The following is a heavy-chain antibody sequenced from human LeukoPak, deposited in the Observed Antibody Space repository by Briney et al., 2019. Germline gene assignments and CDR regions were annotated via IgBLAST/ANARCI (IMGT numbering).Heavy chain of an antibody. D-gene: IGHD2-2*01. Sequence: SETLSLTCTVSGGSISSSSYYWGWIRQPPGKGLEWIGSIYYSGSTYYNPSLKSRVTISVDTSKNQFSLKLSSVTAADTAVYYCARGGTDIIVVPAAPIYNWFDPWGQGTLVTVSS. J-gene: IGHJ5*02. V-gene: IGHV4-39*07. CDR3: ARGGTDIIVVPAAPIYNWFDP. CDR2: IYYSGST. CDR1: GGSISSSSYY.